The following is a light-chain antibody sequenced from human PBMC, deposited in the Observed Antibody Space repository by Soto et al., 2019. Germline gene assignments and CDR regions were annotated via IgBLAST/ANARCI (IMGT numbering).Light chain of an antibody. V-gene: IGKV3-11*01. CDR2: GAS. Sequence: IVLTQSPGTLSLSPGERATLSCRASQSVSSKLAWYQQKPGQAPRLLIYGASTRATGIPARFSGSGSGTDFTLTISSLEPEDFAVYYCQQRGEWPPGATFGQGTRLEIK. CDR3: QQRGEWPPGAT. CDR1: QSVSSK. J-gene: IGKJ5*01.